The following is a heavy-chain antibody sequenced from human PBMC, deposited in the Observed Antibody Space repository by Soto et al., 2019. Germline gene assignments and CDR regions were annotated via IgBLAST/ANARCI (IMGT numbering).Heavy chain of an antibody. J-gene: IGHJ6*02. D-gene: IGHD1-1*01. CDR2: ISYDGSNK. V-gene: IGHV3-30-3*01. CDR3: ARVGKKYPGGMDV. Sequence: PGGSLRLSCAASGFTFSSYAMHWVRQAPGKGLEWVAVISYDGSNKYYADSVKGRFTISRDNSKNTLYLQMNSLRAEDTAVYYCARVGKKYPGGMDVWGQGTTVT. CDR1: GFTFSSYA.